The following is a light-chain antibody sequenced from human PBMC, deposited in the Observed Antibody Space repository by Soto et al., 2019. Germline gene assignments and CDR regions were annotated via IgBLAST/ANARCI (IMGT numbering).Light chain of an antibody. CDR1: QSISTY. V-gene: IGKV1-39*01. CDR2: AAS. Sequence: DIPMTQSPSSLSASVGDRVTITCRASQSISTYLNWYQQKPGKAPKLLIYAASNLQSGVPSRFSGSRSGTDFSLTINSLQPDDSATYRWQKSYSTPGTFGQGTKVEIK. CDR3: QKSYSTPGT. J-gene: IGKJ1*01.